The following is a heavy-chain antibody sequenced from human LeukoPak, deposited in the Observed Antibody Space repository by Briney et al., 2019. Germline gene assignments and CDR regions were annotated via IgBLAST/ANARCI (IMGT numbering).Heavy chain of an antibody. D-gene: IGHD3-22*01. V-gene: IGHV3-48*03. CDR3: ASRYYYDSSGRDY. CDR2: ISSSGSTI. Sequence: GGSLRLSCAASGFTFSSYEMNWVRQAPGKGLEWVSYISSSGSTIYYADSVKGRFTISRDNAKNSLYLQMNSLRAEDTAVYYCASRYYYDSSGRDYWGQGTLVTVSS. J-gene: IGHJ4*02. CDR1: GFTFSSYE.